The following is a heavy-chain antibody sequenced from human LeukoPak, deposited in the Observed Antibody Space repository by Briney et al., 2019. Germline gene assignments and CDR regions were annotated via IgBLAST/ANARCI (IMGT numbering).Heavy chain of an antibody. J-gene: IGHJ4*02. CDR2: ISSSSSYI. Sequence: GGSLRLSCAASGFTFSSYSMNWVRQAPGKGLEWVSSISSSSSYIYYADLVKGRFTISRDNAKNSLYLQMNSLRAEDTAVYYCARDPWFGELHYFDYWGQGTLVTVSS. CDR3: ARDPWFGELHYFDY. CDR1: GFTFSSYS. D-gene: IGHD3-10*01. V-gene: IGHV3-21*01.